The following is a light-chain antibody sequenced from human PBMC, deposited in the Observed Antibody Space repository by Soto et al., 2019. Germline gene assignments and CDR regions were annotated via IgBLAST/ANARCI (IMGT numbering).Light chain of an antibody. CDR3: GTWDSTQNVWV. J-gene: IGLJ3*02. CDR1: SSNVGHES. CDR2: DNY. Sequence: QSVLTQPPSVSAAPGQTVTISCSGSSSNVGHESVSWYQSLPGTAPKLLIYDNYKRPSGIPDRFSGSKSGTSATLGITGLQTGDEADYYCGTWDSTQNVWVFGGGTQLTVL. V-gene: IGLV1-51*01.